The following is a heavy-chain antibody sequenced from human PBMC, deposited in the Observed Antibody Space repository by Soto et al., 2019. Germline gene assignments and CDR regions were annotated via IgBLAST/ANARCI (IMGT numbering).Heavy chain of an antibody. V-gene: IGHV3-33*01. Sequence: LRLSCATADFAYNTFSVPWVRRYPRVWLEWVSIIWSDGSDRQHADSVKGRFTISRDNSKNMLSLQMNGLRAEDTAIYYCVRGSYDSDGVRHNLGFFGHWGQGTLVTVSA. CDR3: VRGSYDSDGVRHNLGFFGH. J-gene: IGHJ1*01. CDR2: IWSDGSDR. CDR1: DFAYNTFS. D-gene: IGHD2-8*02.